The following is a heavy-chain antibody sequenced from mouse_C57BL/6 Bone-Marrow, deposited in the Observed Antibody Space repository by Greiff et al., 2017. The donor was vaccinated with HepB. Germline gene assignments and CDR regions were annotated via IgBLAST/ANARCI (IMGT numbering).Heavy chain of an antibody. V-gene: IGHV6-3*01. CDR2: IRLKSANYAT. CDR1: GFTFSNYW. J-gene: IGHJ2*01. Sequence: EVNLVDSGGGLVQPGGSMKLSCVASGFTFSNYWMNWVRQSPEKGLEWVAQIRLKSANYATHYAESVKGRFTISRDDSKSSVYLQMNNVRAEDTGIYYCTDYFDYWGQGTTLTVSS. CDR3: TDYFDY.